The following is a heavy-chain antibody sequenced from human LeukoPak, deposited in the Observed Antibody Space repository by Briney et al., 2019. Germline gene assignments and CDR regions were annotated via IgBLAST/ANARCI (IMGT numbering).Heavy chain of an antibody. Sequence: SETLSLTCTVSGGSISSSSYYWSWIRQPPGKGLEWIGYIYYSGSTNYNPSLKSRVTISVDTSKNQFSLKLSSVTAADTAVYYCARAIPTSRRDGYNPYFDYWGQGTLVTVSS. CDR3: ARAIPTSRRDGYNPYFDY. CDR2: IYYSGST. J-gene: IGHJ4*02. V-gene: IGHV4-61*05. CDR1: GGSISSSSYY. D-gene: IGHD5-24*01.